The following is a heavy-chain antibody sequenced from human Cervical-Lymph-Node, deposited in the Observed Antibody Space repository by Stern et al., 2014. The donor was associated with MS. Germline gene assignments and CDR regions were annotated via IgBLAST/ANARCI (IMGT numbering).Heavy chain of an antibody. CDR2: ITPIFGTA. V-gene: IGHV1-69*12. J-gene: IGHJ4*02. Sequence: QDQLVQSGAEVKKPGSSVKVSCKASGGTFSSYAISWVRQAPGQGLEWMGGITPIFGTANYAQKFQGRVTITADESTSTAYMELSSLRSEDTAVYYCARGPLQLWLRPDSSSLDYWGQGTLVTVSS. D-gene: IGHD5-18*01. CDR3: ARGPLQLWLRPDSSSLDY. CDR1: GGTFSSYA.